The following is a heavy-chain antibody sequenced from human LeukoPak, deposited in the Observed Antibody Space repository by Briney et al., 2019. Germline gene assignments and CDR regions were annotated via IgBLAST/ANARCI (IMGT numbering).Heavy chain of an antibody. V-gene: IGHV3-30*18. Sequence: GGSLRLSCAASGFTFSSYWMSWVRQAPGKGLEWVAVISLDGSNKYYADSVKGRFTISRDNSKNTLYLQMNSLRAEDTAVYYCAKDRHVYLHPFDYWGQGILVTVSS. J-gene: IGHJ4*02. CDR1: GFTFSSYW. D-gene: IGHD2/OR15-2a*01. CDR3: AKDRHVYLHPFDY. CDR2: ISLDGSNK.